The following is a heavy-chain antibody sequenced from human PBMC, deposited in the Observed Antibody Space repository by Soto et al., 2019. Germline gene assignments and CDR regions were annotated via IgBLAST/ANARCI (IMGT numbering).Heavy chain of an antibody. CDR3: ARDFCSGGSCGGWFDP. J-gene: IGHJ5*02. D-gene: IGHD2-15*01. CDR1: GGSISSSSYY. CDR2: IYYSGST. Sequence: QLQLQESGPGLVKPSETLSLTCTVSGGSISSSSYYWGWIRQPPGKGLEWIGSIYYSGSTYYNPSLRSRVPISVDTSKNQFSLKLSSVTAADTAVYYCARDFCSGGSCGGWFDPWGQGTLVTVSS. V-gene: IGHV4-39*02.